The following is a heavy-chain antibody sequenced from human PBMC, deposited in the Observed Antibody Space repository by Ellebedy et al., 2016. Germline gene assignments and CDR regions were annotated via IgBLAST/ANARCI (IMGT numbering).Heavy chain of an antibody. J-gene: IGHJ5*02. V-gene: IGHV1-3*01. CDR3: ARSTIVATAVVRRWFDP. D-gene: IGHD5-12*01. Sequence: ASVKVSCXASGYTFTSYAMHWVRQAPGQRLEWMGWINAGNGNTKYSQKFQGRVTITRDTSASTAYMELSSLRSEDTAVYYCARSTIVATAVVRRWFDPWGQGTLVTVSS. CDR2: INAGNGNT. CDR1: GYTFTSYA.